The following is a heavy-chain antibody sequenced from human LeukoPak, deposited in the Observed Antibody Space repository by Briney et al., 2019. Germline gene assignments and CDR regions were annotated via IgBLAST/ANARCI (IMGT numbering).Heavy chain of an antibody. CDR3: ARHGLGRDYYGSGSYLNWFDP. Sequence: SETLSLTCTVSGGSVSSSSYYWGWIRQPPGKGLEWIGSIYYSGSTYYNPSLKSRVTISVDTSKNQFSLKLSSVTAADTAVYYCARHGLGRDYYGSGSYLNWFDPWGQGTLVTVSS. J-gene: IGHJ5*02. D-gene: IGHD3-10*01. CDR1: GGSVSSSSYY. V-gene: IGHV4-39*01. CDR2: IYYSGST.